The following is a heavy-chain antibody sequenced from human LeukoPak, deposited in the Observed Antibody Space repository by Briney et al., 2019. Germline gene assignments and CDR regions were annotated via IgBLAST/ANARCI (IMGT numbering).Heavy chain of an antibody. CDR3: ARLCCSSWDRDY. D-gene: IGHD6-13*01. V-gene: IGHV4-39*07. J-gene: IGHJ4*02. Sequence: PSETLSLTCTVSGGSISSSSYYWGWIRQPPGKGLEWIGSIYYSGSTYYNPSLKSRVTISVDTSKNQFSLKLSSVTAADTAVYYCARLCCSSWDRDYWGQGTLVTVSS. CDR2: IYYSGST. CDR1: GGSISSSSYY.